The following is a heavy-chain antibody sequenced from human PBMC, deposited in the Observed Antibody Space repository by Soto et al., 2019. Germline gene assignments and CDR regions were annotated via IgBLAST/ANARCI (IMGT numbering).Heavy chain of an antibody. CDR2: ISAYNGNT. CDR1: GYTFPNFG. V-gene: IGHV1-18*01. J-gene: IGHJ3*02. Sequence: ASVKVSCKASGYTFPNFGISWVRQAPGQGLEWMGWISAYNGNTNYAQKLQGRVTMTTDTSTSTAYIELSSLRSEDTAVYYCAREKDYDSSGYLRAFDIWGQGTMVTVSS. CDR3: AREKDYDSSGYLRAFDI. D-gene: IGHD3-22*01.